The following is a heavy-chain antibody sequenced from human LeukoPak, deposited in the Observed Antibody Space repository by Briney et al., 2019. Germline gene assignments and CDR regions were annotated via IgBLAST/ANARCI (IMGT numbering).Heavy chain of an antibody. Sequence: ASVKVSCKASGYTFTSYGISWVRQAPGQGLEWMGWISAYNGNTNYAQKLQGRVTMTTDTSTSTAYMELRSLRSDDTAVYYCATISVYDSSGPPFDYWGQGTLVTVSS. CDR3: ATISVYDSSGPPFDY. CDR1: GYTFTSYG. V-gene: IGHV1-18*01. CDR2: ISAYNGNT. J-gene: IGHJ4*02. D-gene: IGHD3-22*01.